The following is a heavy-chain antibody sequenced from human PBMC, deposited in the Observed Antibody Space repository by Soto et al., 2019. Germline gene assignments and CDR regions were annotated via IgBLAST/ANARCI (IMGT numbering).Heavy chain of an antibody. CDR1: GGSISSGGYY. CDR2: IYYSGST. J-gene: IGHJ5*02. Sequence: QVQLQESGPGLVKPSQTLSLTCTVSGGSISSGGYYWSWIRQHPGKGLEWIGYIYYSGSTYYNPSLKSRVTISVDTSKNQFSLKLSSGTAADTAVYYCARDVRRGDDFWSGYYGWFDPWGQGTLVTVSS. D-gene: IGHD3-3*01. CDR3: ARDVRRGDDFWSGYYGWFDP. V-gene: IGHV4-31*03.